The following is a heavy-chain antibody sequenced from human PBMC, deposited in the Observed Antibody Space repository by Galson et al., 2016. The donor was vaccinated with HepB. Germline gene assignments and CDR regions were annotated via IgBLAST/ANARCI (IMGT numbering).Heavy chain of an antibody. CDR3: EGYSDPFDI. D-gene: IGHD3-22*01. CDR2: IFSGDAT. CDR1: GFSVSGKY. Sequence: SLRLSCAASGFSVSGKYMSWARQAPGKGLEWVSAIFSGDATYSRDSVKGRFTISRDTSKNTLYLQMNNLRAEDTAIYSCEGYSDPFDIWGQGTMVTVSS. J-gene: IGHJ3*02. V-gene: IGHV3-53*01.